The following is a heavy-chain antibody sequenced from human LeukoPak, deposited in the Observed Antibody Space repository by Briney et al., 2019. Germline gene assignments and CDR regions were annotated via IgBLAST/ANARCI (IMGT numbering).Heavy chain of an antibody. V-gene: IGHV3-66*02. J-gene: IGHJ4*02. D-gene: IGHD6-19*01. CDR3: ASGSDSSY. Sequence: GGSLRLSCAASGITVSNNYMNWVRQAPGKGLEWVSVIHIDGTTYYADSVKGRFTTSRDNSKNTVYLEINNLRPEDTALYYCASGSDSSYWGQGTLVTVSS. CDR2: IHIDGTT. CDR1: GITVSNNY.